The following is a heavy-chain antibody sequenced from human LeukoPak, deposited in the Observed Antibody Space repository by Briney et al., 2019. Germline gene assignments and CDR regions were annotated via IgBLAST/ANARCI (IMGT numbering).Heavy chain of an antibody. CDR2: INSDGSST. CDR1: GFTFSSYW. J-gene: IGHJ4*02. CDR3: ARVLVGAHFGY. V-gene: IGHV3-74*01. D-gene: IGHD1-26*01. Sequence: GGSLRLSCAASGFTFSSYWMHWVRQAPGKGLVWVSRINSDGSSTSYAGSVKGRFTISRDNAKNTLYLQVNSLRAEDTAVYYCARVLVGAHFGYWGQGTLVTVSS.